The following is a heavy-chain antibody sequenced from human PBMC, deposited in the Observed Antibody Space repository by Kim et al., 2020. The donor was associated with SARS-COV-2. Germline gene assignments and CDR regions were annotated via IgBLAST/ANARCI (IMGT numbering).Heavy chain of an antibody. D-gene: IGHD2-21*02. CDR1: GYTFTSYA. J-gene: IGHJ5*02. CDR2: INAGNGNT. Sequence: ASVKVSCKASGYTFTSYAMHWVRQAPGQRLEWMGWINAGNGNTKYSQKFQGRVTNTRDTSASTAYMELSSLRSEDTAVYYCARCGGDCYSRSRINWFDPWGQGTLVTVSS. V-gene: IGHV1-3*01. CDR3: ARCGGDCYSRSRINWFDP.